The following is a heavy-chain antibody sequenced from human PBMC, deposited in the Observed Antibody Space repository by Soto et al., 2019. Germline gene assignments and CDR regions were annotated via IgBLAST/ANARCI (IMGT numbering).Heavy chain of an antibody. CDR1: GYTFTGYY. D-gene: IGHD3-16*01. Sequence: GASVKVSCKASGYTFTGYYLYWVLQSPVQWPEWLGGINPRTGDTNQAQKFQGRVTMTRDMSLTTAYMELHRLTSDDTAVYYCARDPIGGGAPYYFDYWGQGSLVTVSS. CDR2: INPRTGDT. V-gene: IGHV1-2*02. CDR3: ARDPIGGGAPYYFDY. J-gene: IGHJ4*02.